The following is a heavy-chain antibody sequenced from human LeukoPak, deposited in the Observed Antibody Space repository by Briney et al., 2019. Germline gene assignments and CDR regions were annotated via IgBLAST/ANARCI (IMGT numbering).Heavy chain of an antibody. J-gene: IGHJ4*02. CDR2: IYHSGST. D-gene: IGHD6-6*01. Sequence: SGTLSLTCAVSGGSISSGGYSWSWIRQPPGKGLEWIGYIYHSGSTYYNPSLKSRVTISVDRSKNQFSLKLSSVTAADTAVYYCARAREFSSSSGRAYYFDYWGQGTLVTVSS. CDR1: GGSISSGGYS. V-gene: IGHV4-30-2*01. CDR3: ARAREFSSSSGRAYYFDY.